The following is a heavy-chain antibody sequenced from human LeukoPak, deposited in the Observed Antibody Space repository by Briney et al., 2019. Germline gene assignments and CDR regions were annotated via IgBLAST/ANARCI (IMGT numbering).Heavy chain of an antibody. Sequence: GESLKISCKGSGYSFTSYWIGWVRQMPGKGLEWMGIIYPGDSDTRYSPSFQGQVTISADKSISTAYLQWSSLKASDTAMYYCARFLNVVVTASGFGYWGQGTLVTVSS. V-gene: IGHV5-51*01. D-gene: IGHD2-21*02. CDR1: GYSFTSYW. CDR2: IYPGDSDT. J-gene: IGHJ4*02. CDR3: ARFLNVVVTASGFGY.